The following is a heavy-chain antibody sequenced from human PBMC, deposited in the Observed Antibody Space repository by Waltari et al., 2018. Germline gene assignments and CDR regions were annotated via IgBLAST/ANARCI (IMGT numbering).Heavy chain of an antibody. Sequence: QVQLQESGPGLVKPSETLSLTCAVSGYSISSGYYWGWIRQPPGKGLELIGSIYHSGSTYYNPSLKSRVTISVDTSKNQFSLKLSSVTAADTAVYYCALGRGLGLFDYWGQGTLVTVSS. J-gene: IGHJ4*02. V-gene: IGHV4-38-2*01. CDR3: ALGRGLGLFDY. CDR2: IYHSGST. CDR1: GYSISSGYY. D-gene: IGHD1-7*01.